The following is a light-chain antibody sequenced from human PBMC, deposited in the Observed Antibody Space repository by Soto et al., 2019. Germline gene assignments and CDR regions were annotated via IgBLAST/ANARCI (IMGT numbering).Light chain of an antibody. CDR3: ATWDSVLNVGL. CDR1: SSNIGSND. V-gene: IGLV1-51*01. J-gene: IGLJ3*02. CDR2: YNN. Sequence: QSVVTQPPSVSAAPGQTVTISCSGSSSNIGSNDVSWYQQHPRTAPKPIIYYNNNRLSGIPDRFSGSKSGTSAALDITGLLPGDEADYYCATWDSVLNVGLFGGGTQLTVL.